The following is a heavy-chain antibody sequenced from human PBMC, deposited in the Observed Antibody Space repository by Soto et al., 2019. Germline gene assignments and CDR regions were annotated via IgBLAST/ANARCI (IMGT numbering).Heavy chain of an antibody. CDR3: AKFPPGIIVAWYFQH. CDR2: IYYSGST. D-gene: IGHD6-19*01. V-gene: IGHV4-39*01. CDR1: GGSISSSDYY. J-gene: IGHJ1*01. Sequence: PSETLSLTCTVSGGSISSSDYYWGWIRQPPGKGLEWIGSIYYSGSTYYNPSLKSRVTMSVDTSKDQFSLKLSSVTAADTAVYYCAKFPPGIIVAWYFQHWGQGSLVTVSS.